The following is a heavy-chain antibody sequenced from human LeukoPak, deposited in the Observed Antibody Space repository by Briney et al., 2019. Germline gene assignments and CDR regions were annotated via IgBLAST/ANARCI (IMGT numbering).Heavy chain of an antibody. J-gene: IGHJ4*02. Sequence: GASVKVSCKASGGTFSSYAISWVRQAPGQGLEWMGGIIPIFGTANYAQKFQGRVTITTDESTSTAYMELSSLRSEDTAVYYCAGGGGSQAFDYWGQGTLVTVSS. V-gene: IGHV1-69*05. CDR1: GGTFSSYA. CDR3: AGGGGSQAFDY. D-gene: IGHD1-26*01. CDR2: IIPIFGTA.